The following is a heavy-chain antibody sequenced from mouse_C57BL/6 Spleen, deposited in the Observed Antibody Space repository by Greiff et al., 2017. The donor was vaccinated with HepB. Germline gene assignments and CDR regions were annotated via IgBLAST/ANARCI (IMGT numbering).Heavy chain of an antibody. D-gene: IGHD1-1*01. V-gene: IGHV14-4*01. CDR3: TRGDYFPFAY. CDR1: GFNIKDDY. Sequence: EVMLVESGAELVRPGASVKLSCTASGFNIKDDYMHWVKQRPEQGLEWIGWIDPENGDTEYASKFQGKATITADTSSNTAYLQLSSLTSEDTAVYYCTRGDYFPFAYWGQGTLVTVSA. CDR2: IDPENGDT. J-gene: IGHJ3*01.